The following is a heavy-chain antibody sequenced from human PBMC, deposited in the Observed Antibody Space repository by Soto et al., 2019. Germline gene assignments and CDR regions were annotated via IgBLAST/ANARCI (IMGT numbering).Heavy chain of an antibody. CDR1: GFSLSTSGVG. V-gene: IGHV2-5*01. D-gene: IGHD3-22*01. CDR2: IYWNDDK. Sequence: SGPTLVNPTQTLTLTCTFSGFSLSTSGVGVGWIRQPPGKALEWLALIYWNDDKRYSPSLKSRLTITKDTSKNQVVLTMTNMDPVDTATYYCAHSRLGGIVVVITTGSAFDIWGQGTMVTVSS. J-gene: IGHJ3*02. CDR3: AHSRLGGIVVVITTGSAFDI.